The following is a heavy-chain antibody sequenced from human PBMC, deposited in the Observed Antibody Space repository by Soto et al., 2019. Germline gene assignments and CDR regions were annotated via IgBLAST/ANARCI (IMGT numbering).Heavy chain of an antibody. CDR1: GDSVSSNSAA. D-gene: IGHD6-13*01. V-gene: IGHV6-1*01. J-gene: IGHJ3*02. CDR2: TYYRSKWYN. Sequence: KQSQTLSLTCAISGDSVSSNSAAWNWIRQSPSRGLEWLGRTYYRSKWYNDYAVSVKSRITINPDTSKNQFSLQLNSVTPEDTAVYYCARFNVAAAGDGGPHSNDAFDIWGQGTMVTVSS. CDR3: ARFNVAAAGDGGPHSNDAFDI.